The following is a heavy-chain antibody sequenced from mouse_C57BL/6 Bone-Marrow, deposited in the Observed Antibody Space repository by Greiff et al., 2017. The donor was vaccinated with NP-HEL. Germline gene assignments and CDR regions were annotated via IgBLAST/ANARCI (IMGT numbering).Heavy chain of an antibody. Sequence: QVQLQQSGAELARPGASVKLSCTASGYTFTSYGISWVKQRTGQGLEWIGEIYPRSGNTYYNEKFKGKATLTADKSSSTAYMELRSLTSEDSAVDCCARGDYDYDETWFAYWGQGTLVTVSA. V-gene: IGHV1-81*01. CDR1: GYTFTSYG. CDR3: ARGDYDYDETWFAY. J-gene: IGHJ3*01. CDR2: IYPRSGNT. D-gene: IGHD2-4*01.